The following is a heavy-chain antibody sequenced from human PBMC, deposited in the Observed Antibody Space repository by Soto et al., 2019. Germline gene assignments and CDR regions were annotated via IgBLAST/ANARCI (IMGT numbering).Heavy chain of an antibody. CDR2: INHSGST. CDR1: GGSFSGYY. V-gene: IGHV4-34*01. CDR3: ARDRRLITMVRGVSLWFDP. J-gene: IGHJ5*02. Sequence: PSETQSLTCAVSGGSFSGYYWSWIRQPPGKGLEWIGEINHSGSTNYNPSLKSRVTISVDTSKNQFSLKLSSVTAADTAVYYCARDRRLITMVRGVSLWFDPWGQGTLVTVS. D-gene: IGHD3-10*01.